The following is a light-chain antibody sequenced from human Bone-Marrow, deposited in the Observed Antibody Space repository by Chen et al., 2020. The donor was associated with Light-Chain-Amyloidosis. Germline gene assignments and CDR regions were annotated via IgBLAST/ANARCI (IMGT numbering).Light chain of an antibody. CDR3: AAWDGSLSGYV. CDR2: TNN. V-gene: IGLV1-44*01. CDR1: SSNIGSNT. Sequence: QSVVTQPPSASGTPGQRVTISCSGSSSNIGSNTINWYQQLPGTAPKLLIHTNNQRPSGVPDRFSGSKSGTSAFLAISGLRSEDEADYYCAAWDGSLSGYVFGTGTKVIVL. J-gene: IGLJ1*01.